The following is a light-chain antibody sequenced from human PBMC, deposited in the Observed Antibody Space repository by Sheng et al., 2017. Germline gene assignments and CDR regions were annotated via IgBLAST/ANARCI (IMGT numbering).Light chain of an antibody. CDR3: CSYAGSSTWV. Sequence: QSALTQPASVSGSPGQSITISCTGTSSDVGSYNLVSWYQQHPGKAPKLMIYEVSKRPSGVSNRFSGSKSGNTASLTISGLQAEDEADYYCCSYAGSSTWVFGRRDQADRP. V-gene: IGLV2-23*02. CDR1: SSDVGSYNL. CDR2: EVS. J-gene: IGLJ3*02.